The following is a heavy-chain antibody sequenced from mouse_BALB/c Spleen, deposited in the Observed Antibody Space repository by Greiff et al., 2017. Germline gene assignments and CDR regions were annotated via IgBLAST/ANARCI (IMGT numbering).Heavy chain of an antibody. CDR1: GYTFTSYW. J-gene: IGHJ2*01. V-gene: IGHV1S81*02. CDR2: INPSNGRT. D-gene: IGHD1-1*01. Sequence: VQLQQPGAELVKPGASVKLSCKASGYTFTSYWMHWVKQRPGQGLEWIGEINPSNGRTNYNEKFKSKATLTVDKSSSTAYMQLSSLTSEDSAVYYCARSTVVERGYFDYWGQGTTLTVSS. CDR3: ARSTVVERGYFDY.